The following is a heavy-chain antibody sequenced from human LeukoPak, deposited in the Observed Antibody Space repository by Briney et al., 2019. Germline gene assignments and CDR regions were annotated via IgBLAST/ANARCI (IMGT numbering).Heavy chain of an antibody. D-gene: IGHD6-13*01. V-gene: IGHV3-33*01. Sequence: PGGSLRLSCAASGFSFSTFGMHWVRQAPGKGLEWVAVISYDGSNKLYADSVKGRFTISRDNSKNSLYLQMNSLRAEDTAVYYCARPSWYVYWGQGTLVTVSS. CDR2: ISYDGSNK. CDR3: ARPSWYVY. J-gene: IGHJ4*02. CDR1: GFSFSTFG.